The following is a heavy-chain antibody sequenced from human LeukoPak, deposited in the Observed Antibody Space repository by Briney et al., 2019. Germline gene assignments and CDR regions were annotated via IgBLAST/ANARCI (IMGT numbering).Heavy chain of an antibody. V-gene: IGHV3-23*01. CDR3: AKGAQRNYYDSSGSPFDY. CDR1: GFTFSSYA. J-gene: IGHJ4*02. D-gene: IGHD3-22*01. Sequence: GGSLRLSCAASGFTFSSYAMSWVRQAPGKGLEWVSALSGSGGSTYYADSVKGRFTISRDNSKNTLYLQMNSLRAEDTAVYYCAKGAQRNYYDSSGSPFDYWGQGTLVTVSS. CDR2: LSGSGGST.